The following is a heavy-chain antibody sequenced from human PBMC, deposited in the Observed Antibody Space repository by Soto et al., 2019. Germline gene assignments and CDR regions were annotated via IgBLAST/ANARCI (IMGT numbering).Heavy chain of an antibody. D-gene: IGHD2-2*01. J-gene: IGHJ5*02. CDR3: ARGPRYCSSSMCFSGVTWLDP. Sequence: VASVKVSCKASGYTFTSYGISWVRQAPGQGLEWMGWISSYNDNTNYAQKVRGRVTMTKDKSTSTTYMELRSLRSDDTAVYYCARGPRYCSSSMCFSGVTWLDPWGQGTLVTVSS. V-gene: IGHV1-18*04. CDR1: GYTFTSYG. CDR2: ISSYNDNT.